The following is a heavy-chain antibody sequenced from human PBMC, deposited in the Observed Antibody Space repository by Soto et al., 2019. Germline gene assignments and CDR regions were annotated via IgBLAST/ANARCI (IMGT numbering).Heavy chain of an antibody. J-gene: IGHJ6*02. V-gene: IGHV3-33*01. D-gene: IGHD5-12*01. CDR2: IWYDGSDQ. CDR3: ARPMHAVMGTTLDV. CDR1: GFTFNSYG. Sequence: QVQLVESGGGVVQPGRSLRLSCAASGFTFNSYGMHWVRQAPGKGLEWVAVIWYDGSDQYYGDSVKGRFTISRDNSKNTLYLQMNSLRVEDTAVYYCARPMHAVMGTTLDVWGQGTTVTVSS.